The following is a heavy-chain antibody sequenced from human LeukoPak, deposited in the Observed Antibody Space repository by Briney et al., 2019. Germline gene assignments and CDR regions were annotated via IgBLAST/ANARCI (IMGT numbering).Heavy chain of an antibody. CDR1: GGSFSGYY. CDR3: ARHWQSFGELFDV. V-gene: IGHV4-34*01. J-gene: IGHJ6*04. CDR2: INHSGST. D-gene: IGHD3-10*01. Sequence: YPSETLSLTCAVYGGSFSGYYWSWIRQPPGKGLGWIGEINHSGSTNYNPSLKSRVTISVDTSKNQFSLKLSSVTAADTAVYYCARHWQSFGELFDVWGKGTTVTISS.